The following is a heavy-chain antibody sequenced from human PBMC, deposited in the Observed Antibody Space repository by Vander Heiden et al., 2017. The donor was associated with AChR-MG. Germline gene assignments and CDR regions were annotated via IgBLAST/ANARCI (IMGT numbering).Heavy chain of an antibody. J-gene: IGHJ4*02. CDR3: ARAVTYYFDY. Sequence: QVQLVESGGGVVQPGGSLRLSCAATGFTFRSYGMHWVRQAPGKGLEWVAFIRYDGSNKYYADSVKGRFTISRDNSKNTLYLQMNSLRAEDTAVYYCARAVTYYFDYWGQGTLVTVSS. CDR2: IRYDGSNK. D-gene: IGHD4-4*01. V-gene: IGHV3-30*02. CDR1: GFTFRSYG.